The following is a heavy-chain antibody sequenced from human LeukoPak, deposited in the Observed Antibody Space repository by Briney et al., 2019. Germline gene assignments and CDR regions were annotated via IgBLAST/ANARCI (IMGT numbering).Heavy chain of an antibody. CDR3: ARVVWYYDSSGYPDY. J-gene: IGHJ4*02. Sequence: MASETLSLTCTVSGGSISSSSYYWGWIRQPPGKGLEWIGSIYYSGSTYYNPSLKSRVTISVDTSKNQFSLKLSFVTAADTAVYYCARVVWYYDSSGYPDYWGQGTLVTVSS. V-gene: IGHV4-39*07. CDR1: GGSISSSSYY. CDR2: IYYSGST. D-gene: IGHD3-22*01.